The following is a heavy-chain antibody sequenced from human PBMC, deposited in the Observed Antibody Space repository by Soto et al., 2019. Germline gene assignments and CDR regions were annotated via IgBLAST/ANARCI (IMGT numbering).Heavy chain of an antibody. CDR3: AGSISGDPWFDP. D-gene: IGHD2-21*01. CDR2: IYDSGSS. CDR1: GGSVSSGDYF. J-gene: IGHJ5*02. Sequence: KASETLSLTCTVSGGSVSSGDYFWSWIRQPPGKGLEWIGYIYDSGSSYYNPSLKSRVTMSVDTSKNQFSLRLNSVTAADTAVYYCAGSISGDPWFDPWGQGTLVTVSS. V-gene: IGHV4-30-4*02.